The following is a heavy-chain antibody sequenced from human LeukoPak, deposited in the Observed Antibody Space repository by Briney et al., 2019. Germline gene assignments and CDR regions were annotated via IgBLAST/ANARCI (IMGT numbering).Heavy chain of an antibody. V-gene: IGHV3-48*02. D-gene: IGHD5-24*01. CDR1: GFTFRKYA. CDR2: ISSSSSTI. CDR3: ARTRWLQFGGFYY. Sequence: PGGSLRLSCAASGFTFRKYAMSWVRQAPGKGLEWVSYISSSSSTIYYADSVKGRFTISRDNAKNSLYLQMNSLRDEDTAVYYCARTRWLQFGGFYYWGQGTLVTVSS. J-gene: IGHJ4*02.